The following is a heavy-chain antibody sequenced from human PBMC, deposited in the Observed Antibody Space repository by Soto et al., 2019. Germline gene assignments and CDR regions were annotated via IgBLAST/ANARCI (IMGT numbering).Heavy chain of an antibody. CDR3: ARGCSGSYWENELCFDY. Sequence: QVQLQESGPGLVKPSETLSLTCTVSGGSISSYYWSWIRQPAGKGLEWIGRIYTSGSTNYNPSLKRRVTMSVDTSKNQFSLKLSSVTAADTAVYYCARGCSGSYWENELCFDYWGQGTLVTVSS. CDR2: IYTSGST. CDR1: GGSISSYY. D-gene: IGHD1-26*01. J-gene: IGHJ4*02. V-gene: IGHV4-4*07.